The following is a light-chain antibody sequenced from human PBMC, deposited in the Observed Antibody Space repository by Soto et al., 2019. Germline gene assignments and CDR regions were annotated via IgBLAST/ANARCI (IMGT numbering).Light chain of an antibody. CDR3: QQYNNWPRT. Sequence: IVMTQSPATLSVSPWETAHPCCRASQSVSSDLAWYHQKPGQAPRLLIYGASTRATGIPARFSGSGSGTEFTLTINSLQSEDFAVYYCQQYNNWPRTFGQGTKVDIK. CDR2: GAS. J-gene: IGKJ1*01. V-gene: IGKV3-15*01. CDR1: QSVSSD.